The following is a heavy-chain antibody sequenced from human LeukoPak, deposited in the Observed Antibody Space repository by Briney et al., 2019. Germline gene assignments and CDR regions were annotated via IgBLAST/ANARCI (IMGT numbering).Heavy chain of an antibody. CDR1: GYTFTSYD. CDR3: AREEIYGSGSYYNEIDY. J-gene: IGHJ4*02. CDR2: MNPNSGNT. V-gene: IGHV1-8*01. D-gene: IGHD3-10*01. Sequence: ASVKVSCKASGYTFTSYDINGVRQATGQGLEWMGWMNPNSGNTGYSQKFQGRVTITRDTSASTAYMELSSLRSEDTAVYYCAREEIYGSGSYYNEIDYWGQGTVVTVSS.